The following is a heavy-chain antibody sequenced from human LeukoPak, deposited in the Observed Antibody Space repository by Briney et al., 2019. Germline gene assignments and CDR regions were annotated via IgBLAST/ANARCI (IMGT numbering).Heavy chain of an antibody. CDR3: ARSPPQGRAHL. J-gene: IGHJ3*01. CDR1: GGSISSSN. Sequence: ETLSLTCTVSGGSISSSNYYWGWIRQPPGKGLEWVSSISSSSSYIYYADSVKGRFTISRDNAKNSLYLQMNSLRAEDTAVYYCARSPPQGRAHLWGQGTMVTVSS. V-gene: IGHV3-21*01. CDR2: ISSSSSYI.